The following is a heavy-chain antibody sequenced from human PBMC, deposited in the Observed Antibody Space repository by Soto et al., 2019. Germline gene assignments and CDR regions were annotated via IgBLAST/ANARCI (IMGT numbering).Heavy chain of an antibody. CDR2: FCWNDDK. CDR1: GFSISRNEVG. Sequence: QLTLKESGPTLVKPPQTLTLTCTFSGFSISRNEVGVGVGWILQPPGTALEWLALFCWNDDKFYKSSLKNRPSITKDTSKYQVVLTMANMAPVDTATYYCAHGIDFWRGSFMGGFDLWGPGIPVTGSS. J-gene: IGHJ5*02. CDR3: AHGIDFWRGSFMGGFDL. V-gene: IGHV2-5*01. D-gene: IGHD3-3*01.